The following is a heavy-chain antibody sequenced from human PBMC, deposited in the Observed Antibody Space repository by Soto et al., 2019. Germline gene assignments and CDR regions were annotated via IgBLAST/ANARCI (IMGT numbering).Heavy chain of an antibody. CDR2: ISGSGGST. V-gene: IGHV3-23*01. CDR1: GFTFSSYA. D-gene: IGHD3-22*01. Sequence: EVPLLESGGGLVQPGGSLRLSCAASGFTFSSYAMSWVRQAPGKGLEWVSAISGSGGSTYYADSVKGRFTISRDNSKNTLYLQMNSLRAEDTAVYYCAKLSDMYVVVIHCDYWGQGTLVTVSS. J-gene: IGHJ4*02. CDR3: AKLSDMYVVVIHCDY.